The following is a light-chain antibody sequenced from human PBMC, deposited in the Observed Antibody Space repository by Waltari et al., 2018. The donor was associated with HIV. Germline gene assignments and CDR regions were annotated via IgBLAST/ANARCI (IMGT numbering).Light chain of an antibody. CDR3: QVWDSSSNQYV. Sequence: SYVLTQAPSVSVAPGQTAKITCGGKNIGGKSAHWYQQMPGQAPMLVLYDDRDRASGIPERFSGSNSGNTATLTISRVEVGDEADYYCQVWDSSSNQYVFGSGTKVTVL. V-gene: IGLV3-21*02. CDR2: DDR. CDR1: NIGGKS. J-gene: IGLJ1*01.